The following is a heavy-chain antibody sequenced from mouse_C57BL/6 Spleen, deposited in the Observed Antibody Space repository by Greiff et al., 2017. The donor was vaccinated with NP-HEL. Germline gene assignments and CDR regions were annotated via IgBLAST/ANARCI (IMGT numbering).Heavy chain of an antibody. CDR2: INYDGSST. Sequence: EVKLVESEGGLVQPGSSMKLSCTASGFTFSDYYMAWVRQVPEKGLEWVANINYDGSSTYYLDSLKSRFIISIDNAKNILYLQMSSLKSEDTATYYCARDGGQLRPGYFDDWGKGTTLTVSS. CDR1: GFTFSDYY. J-gene: IGHJ2*01. D-gene: IGHD3-2*02. CDR3: ARDGGQLRPGYFDD. V-gene: IGHV5-16*01.